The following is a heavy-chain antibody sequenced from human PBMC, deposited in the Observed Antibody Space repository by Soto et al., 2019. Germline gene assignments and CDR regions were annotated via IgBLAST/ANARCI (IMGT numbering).Heavy chain of an antibody. V-gene: IGHV4-59*08. CDR3: ARLDRYYHYMDV. J-gene: IGHJ6*03. CDR2: IYYSGST. Sequence: ETLSLTCTVSGGSISSYYWTWIRQPPGKGLEWIGYIYYSGSTNYNPSLKSRVTISVATSKTQFSLKLSSVTAADTAVYYCARLDRYYHYMDVWGKGTTVTVSS. D-gene: IGHD1-20*01. CDR1: GGSISSYY.